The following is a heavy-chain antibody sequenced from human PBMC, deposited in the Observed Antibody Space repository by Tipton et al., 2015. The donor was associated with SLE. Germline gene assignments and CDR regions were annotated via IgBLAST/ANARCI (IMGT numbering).Heavy chain of an antibody. CDR1: GFSFSRYW. V-gene: IGHV3-7*01. D-gene: IGHD6-13*01. CDR2: INEDGSEK. J-gene: IGHJ4*02. CDR3: SRGTMSAPGIDY. Sequence: SLRLSCAVSGFSFSRYWMNWVRQAPGKGLEWVARINEDGSEKDYVSSMEGRISIARDHAKNLVYLQMNSLRVEDTAVYFCSRGTMSAPGIDYLRQGTLVTVSS.